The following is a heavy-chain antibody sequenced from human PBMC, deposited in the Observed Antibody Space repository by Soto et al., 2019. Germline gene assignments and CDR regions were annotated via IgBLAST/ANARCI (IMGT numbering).Heavy chain of an antibody. V-gene: IGHV4-61*01. Sequence: QVQLQESGPGLVKPSETLSLTCTVSGGSVSSGSYYWSWIRQPPGKGLEWIGYIYYSGSTNYNPSRKSRVTISVDTSKNQFSLKLSSVTAADTAVYYCAREPTCLRWPNPSHSTYYFDYWGQGTLVTVSS. CDR2: IYYSGST. D-gene: IGHD4-17*01. CDR1: GGSVSSGSYY. CDR3: AREPTCLRWPNPSHSTYYFDY. J-gene: IGHJ4*02.